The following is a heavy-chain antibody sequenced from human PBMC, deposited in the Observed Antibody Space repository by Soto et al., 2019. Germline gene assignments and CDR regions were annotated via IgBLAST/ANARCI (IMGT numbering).Heavy chain of an antibody. V-gene: IGHV3-30*18. Sequence: GGSLRLSCAASGFTFSSYGMHWVRQAPGKGLEWVAVISYDGSNKYYADSVKGRFTISRDNSKNTLYLQMNSLRAEDTAVYYCAKSRPGQYQLLYNYYYYGMDVWGQGTTVTVSS. CDR1: GFTFSSYG. CDR2: ISYDGSNK. CDR3: AKSRPGQYQLLYNYYYYGMDV. J-gene: IGHJ6*02. D-gene: IGHD2-2*02.